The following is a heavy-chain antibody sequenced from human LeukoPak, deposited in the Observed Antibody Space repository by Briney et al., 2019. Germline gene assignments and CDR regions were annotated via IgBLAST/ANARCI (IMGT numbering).Heavy chain of an antibody. CDR1: GFPFSAYW. CDR2: INEGGSEK. CDR3: ARAGGPGTVDS. J-gene: IGHJ4*02. D-gene: IGHD1-1*01. V-gene: IGHV3-7*01. Sequence: PGGSLRLSCVVSGFPFSAYWMSWVRQAPGKGLEWVANINEGGSEKFYVDSVEGRFTISRDNAKNTLYLQMNTLRADDTAFYYCARAGGPGTVDSWGQGTLVTVSS.